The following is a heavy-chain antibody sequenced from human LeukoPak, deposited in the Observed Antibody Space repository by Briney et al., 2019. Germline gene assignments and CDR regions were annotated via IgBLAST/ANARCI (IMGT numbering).Heavy chain of an antibody. Sequence: PSETLSLTCAVYGGSFSGYYWSWIRQPPGKGLEWIGEINHSGSTNYNPSLKSRVTISVDTSKNQFSLKLSSVTAADTAVYYCAGGGDIVVVPAARRHWFDPWGQGTLVTVSS. D-gene: IGHD2-2*01. CDR3: AGGGDIVVVPAARRHWFDP. CDR2: INHSGST. V-gene: IGHV4-34*01. CDR1: GGSFSGYY. J-gene: IGHJ5*02.